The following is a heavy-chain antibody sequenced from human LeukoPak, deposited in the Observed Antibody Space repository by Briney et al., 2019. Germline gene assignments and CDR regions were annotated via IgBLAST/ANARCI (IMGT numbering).Heavy chain of an antibody. CDR2: ICAYNGNT. CDR3: ARDLSSSSRYNYYYGMDV. Sequence: ASVTVSCKASGYTFTNYAISWVRQAPGQGLEWRGRICAYNGNTNYAQKLQGRVTMTTDTSTSTAYMELRSLRSDDTAVYYCARDLSSSSRYNYYYGMDVWGQGTTVIVSS. CDR1: GYTFTNYA. J-gene: IGHJ6*02. V-gene: IGHV1-18*01. D-gene: IGHD6-6*01.